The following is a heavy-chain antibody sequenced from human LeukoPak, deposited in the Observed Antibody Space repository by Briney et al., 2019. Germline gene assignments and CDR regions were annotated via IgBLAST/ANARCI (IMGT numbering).Heavy chain of an antibody. D-gene: IGHD5-12*01. CDR3: ARGGCEWLRPRGIVFGY. CDR2: INHSGST. J-gene: IGHJ4*02. CDR1: GGSFSGYY. V-gene: IGHV4-34*01. Sequence: SETLSLTCAVYGGSFSGYYWSWIRQPPGKGLEWIGEINHSGSTNYNPSLKSRVTISVDTSKNQFSLKLSSVTAADTAVYYCARGGCEWLRPRGIVFGYWGQGTLVTVSS.